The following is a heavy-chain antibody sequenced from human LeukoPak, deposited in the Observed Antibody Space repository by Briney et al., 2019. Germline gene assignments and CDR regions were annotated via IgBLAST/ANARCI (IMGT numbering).Heavy chain of an antibody. D-gene: IGHD1-26*01. CDR2: ISYTGTYI. Sequence: GGSLRLSCAASGFTFSSYPINWVRQAPGKGLEWVSSISYTGTYIYYADSVKGRFTISRDNAQNSLYLQMNSLRVEDTAVYYCAKNRGAGSHYYYHMNVWGKGTTVTVSS. CDR1: GFTFSSYP. J-gene: IGHJ6*03. CDR3: AKNRGAGSHYYYHMNV. V-gene: IGHV3-21*04.